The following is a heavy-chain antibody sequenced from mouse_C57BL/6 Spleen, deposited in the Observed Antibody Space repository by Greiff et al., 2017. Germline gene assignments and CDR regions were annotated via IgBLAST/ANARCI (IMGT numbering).Heavy chain of an antibody. V-gene: IGHV1-19*01. Sequence: VQLQQSGPVLVKPGASVKMSCKASGYTFTDYYMNWVKQSHGKSLEWIGVINPYNGGTSYNQKFKGKATLTVDKSSSTAYMELNSLTSEDSAVYYCARGSGAHWYFDVWGTGTTVTVSS. CDR2: INPYNGGT. D-gene: IGHD4-1*01. CDR1: GYTFTDYY. CDR3: ARGSGAHWYFDV. J-gene: IGHJ1*03.